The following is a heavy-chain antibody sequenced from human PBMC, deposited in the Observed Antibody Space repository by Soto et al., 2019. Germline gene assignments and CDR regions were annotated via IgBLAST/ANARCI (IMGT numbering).Heavy chain of an antibody. Sequence: QITLKESGPTLVKPTQTLTLTCTFSGFSLRTRGVGVGWIRQPPGKALEWLALIYWNDDGRCSPSLKSRLAITKDTAKNQVVLTMTNMDPVDTATYYCALRGNCTGDSFYSAWGQGTLVTVSS. CDR2: IYWNDDG. V-gene: IGHV2-5*01. CDR1: GFSLRTRGVG. J-gene: IGHJ5*02. D-gene: IGHD2-15*01. CDR3: ALRGNCTGDSFYSA.